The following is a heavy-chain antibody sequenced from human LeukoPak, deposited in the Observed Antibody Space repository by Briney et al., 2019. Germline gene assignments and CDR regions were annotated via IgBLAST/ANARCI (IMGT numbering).Heavy chain of an antibody. Sequence: ETLSLTCTVSGGSTSSSSYYWGWIRQPPGKGLEWIGSIYYSGSTYYNPSLKSRVTISVDTSKNQFSLKLSSVTAADTAVYYCARNYCSSTSCRHAWFDPWGQGTLVTVSS. CDR1: GGSTSSSSYY. CDR2: IYYSGST. V-gene: IGHV4-39*07. CDR3: ARNYCSSTSCRHAWFDP. J-gene: IGHJ5*02. D-gene: IGHD2-2*01.